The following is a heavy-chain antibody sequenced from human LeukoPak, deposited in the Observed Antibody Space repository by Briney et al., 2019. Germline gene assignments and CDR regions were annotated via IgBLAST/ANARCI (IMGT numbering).Heavy chain of an antibody. J-gene: IGHJ6*03. V-gene: IGHV4-31*03. CDR1: GGSISSGGYY. CDR3: ARGDPTYYMDV. D-gene: IGHD1-26*01. Sequence: PSETLSLSCTVSGGSISSGGYYWSWIRQHPGKGLEWIGYIYYSGSTYYNPSLKSRVTISVDTSKNQFPLKLSSVTAADTAVYYCARGDPTYYMDVWGKGTTVTVSS. CDR2: IYYSGST.